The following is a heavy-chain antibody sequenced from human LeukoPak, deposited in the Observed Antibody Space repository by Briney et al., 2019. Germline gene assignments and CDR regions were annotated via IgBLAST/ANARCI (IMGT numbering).Heavy chain of an antibody. CDR2: NIPIFGTA. CDR3: ARVEVPAARHRGYGYYMDV. V-gene: IGHV1-69*05. Sequence: EASVKVSCKASGGTFSSYAISWVRQAPGQGLEWMGGNIPIFGTANYAQKFQGRVTITTDESTSTAYMELSSLRSEDTAVYYCARVEVPAARHRGYGYYMDVWGKGTTVTVSS. CDR1: GGTFSSYA. D-gene: IGHD2-2*01. J-gene: IGHJ6*03.